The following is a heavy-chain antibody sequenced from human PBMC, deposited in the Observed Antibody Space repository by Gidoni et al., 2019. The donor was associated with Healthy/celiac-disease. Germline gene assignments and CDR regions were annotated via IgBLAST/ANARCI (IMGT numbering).Heavy chain of an antibody. Sequence: EVPLVESGGGLVKPGGSMRLSCAASGFTFSSYSVNWVRQAPGKGMECVSSISSSSSYLCYADSVKGRFNISRDNAKNSLYLQMNGLRAEDTAVYYCARAQAVAGTLYYFDYWGQGTLVTVSS. CDR2: ISSSSSYL. J-gene: IGHJ4*02. V-gene: IGHV3-21*01. CDR3: ARAQAVAGTLYYFDY. D-gene: IGHD6-19*01. CDR1: GFTFSSYS.